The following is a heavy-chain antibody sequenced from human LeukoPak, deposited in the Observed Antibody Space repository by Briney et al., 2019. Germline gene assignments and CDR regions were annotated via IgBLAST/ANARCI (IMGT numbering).Heavy chain of an antibody. CDR3: ARGASTYYYDSTGQAFDY. D-gene: IGHD3-22*01. CDR1: GGSISIYY. V-gene: IGHV4-59*01. CDR2: IHYSGST. Sequence: SETLSLTCTVSGGSISIYYWSWIRQPPGKGLEWIGYIHYSGSTNYNASLKSRVTLSVDTSKNQFSLKLSSVTAADTAVYYCARGASTYYYDSTGQAFDYWGQGTLVTVSS. J-gene: IGHJ4*02.